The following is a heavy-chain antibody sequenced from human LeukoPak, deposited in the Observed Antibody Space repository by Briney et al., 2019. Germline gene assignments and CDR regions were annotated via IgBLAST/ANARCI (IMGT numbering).Heavy chain of an antibody. J-gene: IGHJ6*02. CDR1: GGTFSSYA. V-gene: IGHV1-69*04. D-gene: IGHD2-2*02. CDR3: ASAYCSSTSCYNYYYYGMDV. CDR2: IIPILGIA. Sequence: ASVKVSCKASGGTFSSYAISWVRQAHGQGLEWMGRIIPILGIANYAQKFQGRVTITADKSTSTAYMELSSLRSEDTAVYYCASAYCSSTSCYNYYYYGMDVWGQGTTVTVSS.